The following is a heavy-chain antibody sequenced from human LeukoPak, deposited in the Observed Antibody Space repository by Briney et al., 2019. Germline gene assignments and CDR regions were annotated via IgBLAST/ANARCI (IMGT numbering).Heavy chain of an antibody. D-gene: IGHD5-12*01. J-gene: IGHJ6*02. Sequence: SVKVSCKASGGTFSSYAISWVRQAPGQGLEWMGGIIPIFGTANYAQKFQGRVTITADESTSTAYMELSSLRSEDTAVYYCARRMVATSYFYGMDVWGQGTTVTVSS. CDR3: ARRMVATSYFYGMDV. V-gene: IGHV1-69*13. CDR2: IIPIFGTA. CDR1: GGTFSSYA.